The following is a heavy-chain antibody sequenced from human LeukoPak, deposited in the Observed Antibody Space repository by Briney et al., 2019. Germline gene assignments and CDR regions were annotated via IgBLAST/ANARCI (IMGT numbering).Heavy chain of an antibody. CDR1: GGSISSYY. CDR2: IYYSGST. D-gene: IGHD5-18*01. J-gene: IGHJ5*02. CDR3: VGAGVDTARNNWFDP. Sequence: SETLSLTCTVSGGSISSYYWNWIRQPPGKGLEWIGYIYYSGSTNYNPSLKSRVTISVDTSKNQFSLKLSSVTAADTAVYYCVGAGVDTARNNWFDPWGQGTLVTVSS. V-gene: IGHV4-59*12.